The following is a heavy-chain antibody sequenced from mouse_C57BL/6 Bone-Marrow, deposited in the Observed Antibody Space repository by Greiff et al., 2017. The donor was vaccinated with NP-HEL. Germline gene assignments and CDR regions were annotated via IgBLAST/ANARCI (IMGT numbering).Heavy chain of an antibody. CDR3: TRQLRLRGFDY. CDR1: GFTFSDYY. V-gene: IGHV6-6*01. Sequence: EVKLMESGGGLVQPGGSLKLSCAASGFTFSDYYMYWVRQTPEKRLEWVAEIRNKANNHATYYAESVKGRFTISRDDSKSSVYLQMNSLRAEDTGIYYCTRQLRLRGFDYWGQGTTLTVSS. D-gene: IGHD3-2*02. CDR2: IRNKANNHAT. J-gene: IGHJ2*01.